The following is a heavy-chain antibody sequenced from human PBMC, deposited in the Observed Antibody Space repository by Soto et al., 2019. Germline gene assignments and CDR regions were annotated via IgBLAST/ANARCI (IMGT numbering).Heavy chain of an antibody. CDR1: GGTSSSYA. CDR2: IIPILDTT. Sequence: QVQVVQSGAEVKKPGSSVRVSCKASGGTSSSYAITWMRQAPGQGLEWMGGIIPILDTTAYAQKFQGRVTFTADESTSTVYMELSSLTSEDTAVYYCASGGTTVNRRFDFWGQGTLVTVSS. J-gene: IGHJ4*02. CDR3: ASGGTTVNRRFDF. V-gene: IGHV1-69*01. D-gene: IGHD4-4*01.